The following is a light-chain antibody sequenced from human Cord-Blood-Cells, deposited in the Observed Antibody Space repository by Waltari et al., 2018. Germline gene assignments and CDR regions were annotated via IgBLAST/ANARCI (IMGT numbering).Light chain of an antibody. CDR3: QTWGTGIQV. Sequence: QLVLTQSPSASASLGASVKLTCTLSSGHSSYAIAWPQQQPEKGPRYLLKLNSDGSHSKGDGIPDRFSGPSSGAERYLTISGLQAEDEAYYYCQTWGTGIQVFVTATKVTVL. CDR1: SGHSSYA. CDR2: LNSDGSH. J-gene: IGLJ1*01. V-gene: IGLV4-69*01.